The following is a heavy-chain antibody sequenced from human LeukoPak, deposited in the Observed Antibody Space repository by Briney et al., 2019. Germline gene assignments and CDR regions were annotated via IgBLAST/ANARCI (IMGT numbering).Heavy chain of an antibody. Sequence: SQTLSLTCSVSGGSMSSGSYHWGWIRQPAGKGLESIGRIYISGSTHYNPSLKSRVTISVDTSKNQFSLQLTSVTAADTAAYYCARGYGGYVDYWGQGTLVTVSS. J-gene: IGHJ4*02. CDR3: ARGYGGYVDY. CDR2: IYISGST. V-gene: IGHV4-61*02. CDR1: GGSMSSGSYH. D-gene: IGHD4-23*01.